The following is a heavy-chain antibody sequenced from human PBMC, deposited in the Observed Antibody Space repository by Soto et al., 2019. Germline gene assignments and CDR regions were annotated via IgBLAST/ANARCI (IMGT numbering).Heavy chain of an antibody. CDR1: GFTFSSYA. J-gene: IGHJ4*02. Sequence: EVQLLESGGGLVQPGGSLRLSCAASGFTFSSYAMSWVRQAPGKGLERVSAISGSGGSTYYADSVKGRFTISRDNSKNTLYLQMNSLRAEDTAVYYCAKDHKDIVVVVAATPGPPDYWGQGTLVTVSS. D-gene: IGHD2-15*01. V-gene: IGHV3-23*01. CDR3: AKDHKDIVVVVAATPGPPDY. CDR2: ISGSGGST.